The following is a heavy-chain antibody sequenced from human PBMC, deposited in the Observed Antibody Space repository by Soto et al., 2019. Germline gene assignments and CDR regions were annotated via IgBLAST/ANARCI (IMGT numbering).Heavy chain of an antibody. D-gene: IGHD1-7*01. Sequence: PGGSLRLSCAASGFTFSSYAMSWVRQAPGKGLEWVSAISGSGGSTYYADSVKGRFTISRDNSKNILFLQMNNLRAEDSAIYYCARELPPDLWGQGTLVTVSS. CDR1: GFTFSSYA. J-gene: IGHJ5*02. V-gene: IGHV3-23*01. CDR3: ARELPPDL. CDR2: ISGSGGST.